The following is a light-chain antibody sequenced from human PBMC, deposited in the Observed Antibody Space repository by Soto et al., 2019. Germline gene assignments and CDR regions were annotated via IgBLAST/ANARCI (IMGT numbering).Light chain of an antibody. V-gene: IGLV2-14*01. CDR2: DVS. CDR3: CSYTRSGTLI. J-gene: IGLJ1*01. Sequence: QSVLTQPASVSGFPGQSITISYVGTSSDIGDYNYVSWYQQHPGKVPKVIIYDVSNRPSGVSYRFSGTKSGNTASLTVSGLQAEDEADYYCCSYTRSGTLIFGTGTKSPS. CDR1: SSDIGDYNY.